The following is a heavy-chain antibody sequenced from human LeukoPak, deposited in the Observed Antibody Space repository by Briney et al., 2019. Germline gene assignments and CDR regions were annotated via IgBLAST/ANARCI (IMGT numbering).Heavy chain of an antibody. CDR1: RVTFSGYT. CDR2: ISSRRSDI. CDR3: ARALYYDILTGYQTHTYYFDY. Sequence: GGSLRLSCTASRVTFSGYTMNWVRQAPGKGLEWGSSISSRRSDIYYADSVKGRFTISRDNARNALYLQMRSLRAEDTGVYYCARALYYDILTGYQTHTYYFDYWGQGTLVTVSS. D-gene: IGHD3-9*01. V-gene: IGHV3-21*01. J-gene: IGHJ4*02.